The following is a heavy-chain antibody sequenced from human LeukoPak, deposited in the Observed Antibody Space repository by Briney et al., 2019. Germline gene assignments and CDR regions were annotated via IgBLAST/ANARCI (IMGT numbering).Heavy chain of an antibody. CDR2: IYHSGST. CDR3: ARLRWSPRGYSYGYGAFDI. V-gene: IGHV4-38-2*01. D-gene: IGHD5-18*01. Sequence: PSETLSLTCAVSGYSISSGYYWGWIRQPPGKGLEWIGSIYHSGSTYYNPSLKSRVTISVDTSKNQFSLKLSSVTAADTAVYYCARLRWSPRGYSYGYGAFDIWGQGTMVTVSS. J-gene: IGHJ3*02. CDR1: GYSISSGYY.